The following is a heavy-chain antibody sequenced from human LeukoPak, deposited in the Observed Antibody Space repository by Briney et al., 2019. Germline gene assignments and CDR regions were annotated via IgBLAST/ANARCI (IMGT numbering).Heavy chain of an antibody. J-gene: IGHJ6*02. CDR2: INPNSGGT. CDR1: GYTFTGYY. CDR3: ARDDSSGWYRDYYYGMDV. D-gene: IGHD6-19*01. Sequence: ASVKVSCKASGYTFTGYYMHWVRQAPGQGLEWMGWINPNSGGTNYAQKFQGRVTMTRDTSISTAYMELSRLRSDDTAVYYCARDDSSGWYRDYYYGMDVWGQGTTVTVSS. V-gene: IGHV1-2*02.